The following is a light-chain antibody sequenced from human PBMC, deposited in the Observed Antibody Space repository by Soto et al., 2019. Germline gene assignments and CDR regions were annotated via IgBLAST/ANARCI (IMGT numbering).Light chain of an antibody. J-gene: IGLJ1*01. V-gene: IGLV2-8*01. Sequence: QSVLTQPPSASGSPGQSLTISCTGTSSDVGFYNFVSWYQQRPGKAPKLVIYEVTKRPSGVPDRFSGSKSGSTASLTVSGLQADDEADYYCASYAGTKLLVVGSGTKVNAL. CDR1: SSDVGFYNF. CDR2: EVT. CDR3: ASYAGTKLLV.